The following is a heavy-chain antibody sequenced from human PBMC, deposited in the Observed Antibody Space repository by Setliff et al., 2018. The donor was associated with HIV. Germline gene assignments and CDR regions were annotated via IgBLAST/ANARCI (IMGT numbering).Heavy chain of an antibody. CDR1: GYTFTTYT. CDR3: ARRAAGRSSPNDYMDV. Sequence: SVKVSCKAYGYTFTTYTIHWVRQAPGQGLEWMGRIIPIFGTANYAQKFQGRVTITADKSTSTAYMELSSLRSEDTAVYYCARRAAGRSSPNDYMDVWGKGTTVTVSS. D-gene: IGHD6-6*01. V-gene: IGHV1-69*08. J-gene: IGHJ6*03. CDR2: IIPIFGTA.